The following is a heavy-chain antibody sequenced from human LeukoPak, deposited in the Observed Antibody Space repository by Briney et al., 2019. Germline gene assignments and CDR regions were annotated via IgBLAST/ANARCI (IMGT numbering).Heavy chain of an antibody. J-gene: IGHJ4*02. Sequence: GGSLRLSCAASGFTFSSYEMNWVRQAPGKGLEWVSYISSSGSTIYYADSVKGRFTISRDNAKNSLYLQMDSLRAEDTAVYYCATEPNAYGEYFDYWGQGTLVTVSS. CDR2: ISSSGSTI. D-gene: IGHD1-14*01. CDR3: ATEPNAYGEYFDY. CDR1: GFTFSSYE. V-gene: IGHV3-48*03.